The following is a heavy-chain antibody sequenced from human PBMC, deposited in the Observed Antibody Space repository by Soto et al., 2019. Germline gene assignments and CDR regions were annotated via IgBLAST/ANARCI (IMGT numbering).Heavy chain of an antibody. D-gene: IGHD2-2*01. CDR2: IYYSGST. J-gene: IGHJ5*02. Sequence: PSETLSLTCTVSGGSISSGGYYWSWIRQHPGKGLEWIGYIYYSGSTYYNPSLKSRVTISVDTSKNQFSLKLSSVTAADTAVYYCARDRVGYCSSTSCYSSSAGRFDPWGQGTLVTVSS. CDR1: GGSISSGGYY. V-gene: IGHV4-31*03. CDR3: ARDRVGYCSSTSCYSSSAGRFDP.